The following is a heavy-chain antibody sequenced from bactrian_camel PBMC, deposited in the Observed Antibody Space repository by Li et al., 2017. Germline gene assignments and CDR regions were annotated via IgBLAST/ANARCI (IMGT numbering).Heavy chain of an antibody. CDR1: GFTFDDSD. Sequence: HVQLVESGGGSVQAGGSLRLSCTASGFTFDDSDVGWYRQAPGKEREGIAAIQTTGATTYYADSVKGRFTISQDNAKNMVYLQVNSLKAEDTAMYYCAAGWSFGVGTLLRRHVNYWGQGTQVTVS. D-gene: IGHD3*01. CDR3: AAGWSFGVGTLLRRHVNY. CDR2: IQTTGATT. J-gene: IGHJ4*01. V-gene: IGHV3S63*01.